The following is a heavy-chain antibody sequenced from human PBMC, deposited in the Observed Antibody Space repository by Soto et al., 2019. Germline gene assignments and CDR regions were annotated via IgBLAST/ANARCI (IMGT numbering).Heavy chain of an antibody. J-gene: IGHJ4*02. CDR1: GFTFSSYG. Sequence: QVHLVESGGGVVQPGRSLRLSCAASGFTFSSYGMHWVRQAPGKGLEWVAVIWFDGSNKYYADSVKGRFTISRDNSQNTLYLQMNSLRAEDTAVYYCARDRYSSGWYDLDYWGQGTLVTVSS. CDR3: ARDRYSSGWYDLDY. D-gene: IGHD6-19*01. V-gene: IGHV3-33*01. CDR2: IWFDGSNK.